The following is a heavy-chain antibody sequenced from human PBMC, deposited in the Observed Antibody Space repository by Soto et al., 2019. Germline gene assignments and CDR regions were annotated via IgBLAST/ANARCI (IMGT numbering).Heavy chain of an antibody. CDR2: IYYSGST. CDR1: GGSISSYY. CDR3: AGSRGGYFDY. J-gene: IGHJ4*02. Sequence: LNLTCTVSGGSISSYYWSWIRQPPGKGLEWIGYIYYSGSTNYNPSLKSRVTISVDTPKSQFSLKLSSVTAADTAVYYCAGSRGGYFDYWGQGTLVTVSS. D-gene: IGHD3-16*01. V-gene: IGHV4-59*01.